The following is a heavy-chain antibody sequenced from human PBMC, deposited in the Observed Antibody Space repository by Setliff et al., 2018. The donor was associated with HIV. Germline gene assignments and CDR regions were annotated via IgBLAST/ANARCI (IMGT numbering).Heavy chain of an antibody. D-gene: IGHD5-18*01. V-gene: IGHV3-11*05. Sequence: GGSLRLSCAASGFTFDDYGMSWVRQAPGKGLEWVSYISSSSSYTNYADSVKGRFTISRDNPKNSLYLQMTSLRAEDTAVYYCARDDSNGNTDAFDIWGQGTTVTVSS. J-gene: IGHJ3*02. CDR3: ARDDSNGNTDAFDI. CDR1: GFTFDDYG. CDR2: ISSSSSYT.